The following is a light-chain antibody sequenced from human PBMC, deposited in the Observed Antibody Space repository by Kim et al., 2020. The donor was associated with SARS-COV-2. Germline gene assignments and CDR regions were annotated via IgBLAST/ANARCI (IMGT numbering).Light chain of an antibody. CDR3: QVWDSSSDVV. CDR2: YDS. J-gene: IGLJ2*01. Sequence: VAPRKRARITCGGNNIGSKSVDWYQQKPGQAPVLVIYYDSDRPSGIPERFSGSNSGNTATLTISRVEAGDEADYYCQVWDSSSDVVFGGGTQLTVL. V-gene: IGLV3-21*04. CDR1: NIGSKS.